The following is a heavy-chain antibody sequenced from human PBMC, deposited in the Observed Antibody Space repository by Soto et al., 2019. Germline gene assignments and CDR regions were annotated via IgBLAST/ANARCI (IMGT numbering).Heavy chain of an antibody. J-gene: IGHJ4*02. D-gene: IGHD2-2*01. Sequence: GGSLRLSCADSGFTFSTSGMLWVRQPPGEGLEWVSAIGPNPANTKYTDSVKGRFTISRDNSKNTVFLQMSSLRAEDTALYYCATARHCSSDACPAAEWGQGTLVTVSS. CDR3: ATARHCSSDACPAAE. V-gene: IGHV3-23*01. CDR2: IGPNPANT. CDR1: GFTFSTSG.